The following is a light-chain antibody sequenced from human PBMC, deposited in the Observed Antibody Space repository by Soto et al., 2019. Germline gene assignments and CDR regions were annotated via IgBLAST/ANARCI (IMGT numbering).Light chain of an antibody. V-gene: IGLV1-44*01. CDR3: ATWDDSLDGPV. CDR1: SSNIGSNT. Sequence: QSVLTQPPSASGTPGQRVTISCSGSSSNIGSNTVNWYQQLPGTAPKLLIQNNSERPSGVPDRFSGSKSGTSASLAISGLQSEDEGDYYCATWDDSLDGPVFGGGTKVTVL. J-gene: IGLJ2*01. CDR2: NNS.